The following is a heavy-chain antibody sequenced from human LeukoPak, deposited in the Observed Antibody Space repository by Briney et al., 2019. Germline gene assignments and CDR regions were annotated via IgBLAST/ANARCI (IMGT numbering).Heavy chain of an antibody. Sequence: GGSLRLSCAASGFTFSSSGMHRVRQAPGKGLEWVAVISYDGSNKYYADSVKGRFTISRDNSKNTLFLQMSSLRAEDTAVYHCAKDRYQLLSYFDYWGQGTLVAVSS. D-gene: IGHD2-2*01. CDR1: GFTFSSSG. V-gene: IGHV3-30*18. CDR3: AKDRYQLLSYFDY. J-gene: IGHJ4*02. CDR2: ISYDGSNK.